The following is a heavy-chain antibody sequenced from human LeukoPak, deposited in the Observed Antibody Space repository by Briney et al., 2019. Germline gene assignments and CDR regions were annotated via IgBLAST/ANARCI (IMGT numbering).Heavy chain of an antibody. CDR3: XXXGAXSSSSLYYFDY. V-gene: IGHV3-23*01. Sequence: GGSLRLSCAASGFTFSSYAMSWVRQAPGKGLEWVSAISGSGGSTYYADSVKGRFTISRDNSKNTLYLQMNSLRAEDTAVYYCXXXGAXSSSSLYYFDYWGQGTLVTVSS. J-gene: IGHJ4*02. CDR1: GFTFSSYA. D-gene: IGHD6-13*01. CDR2: ISGSGGST.